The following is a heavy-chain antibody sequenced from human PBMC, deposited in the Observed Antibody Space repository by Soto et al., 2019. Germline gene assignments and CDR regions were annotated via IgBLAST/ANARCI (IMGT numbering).Heavy chain of an antibody. V-gene: IGHV1-8*02. D-gene: IGHD2-8*02. CDR3: ARGGSYWARRHYFDS. CDR1: GYTFTSYD. CDR2: VTPRNGDT. J-gene: IGHJ4*02. Sequence: QVQLVQSGAEMKKPGASVKVSCKASGYTFTSYDINWVRQAAGQGPEWMGSVTPRNGDTAFAQKYQGRVTVTSNTSMSTVYMELRNLRSDDTAVYYCARGGSYWARRHYFDSWGQGTLVTVSS.